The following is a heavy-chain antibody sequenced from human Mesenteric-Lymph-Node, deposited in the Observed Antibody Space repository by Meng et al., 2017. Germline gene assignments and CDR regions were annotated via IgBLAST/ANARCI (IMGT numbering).Heavy chain of an antibody. J-gene: IGHJ4*02. Sequence: VQLVQSGAEVRKPGASVKVSCKASGGTFTSYWMHWVRQAPGKGLVWVSCINTDGSSTKYADFVKGRFTISRDNTKNTLYLQMNSLGAEDTAVYYCAKDIHWGTSDYWGQGTLVTVSS. CDR2: INTDGSST. D-gene: IGHD7-27*01. V-gene: IGHV3-74*03. CDR1: GGTFTSYW. CDR3: AKDIHWGTSDY.